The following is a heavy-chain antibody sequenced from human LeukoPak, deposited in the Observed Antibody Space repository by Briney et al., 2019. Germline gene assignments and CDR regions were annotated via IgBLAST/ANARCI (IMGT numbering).Heavy chain of an antibody. V-gene: IGHV3-9*01. J-gene: IGHJ4*02. CDR1: GVTFDNYA. CDR2: ISWNGGSI. CDR3: AKGQVGATGYFDY. D-gene: IGHD1-26*01. Sequence: PGSSLRPSCAASGVTFDNYAMHWVRQAPGKGLEWVSYISWNGGSIGYGDSVKGRFTISRDNAKNSLYLQMNSLRAEDTALYYCAKGQVGATGYFDYWGQGTLVTISS.